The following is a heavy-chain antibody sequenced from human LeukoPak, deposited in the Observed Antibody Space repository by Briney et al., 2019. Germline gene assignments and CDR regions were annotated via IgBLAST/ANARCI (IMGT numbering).Heavy chain of an antibody. D-gene: IGHD3-22*01. CDR3: AKESYYDSSGSDY. J-gene: IGHJ4*02. Sequence: GGSLRLSCAASGFTFSSFAMNWVRQAPGKGLEWVSGIRGSGGITYYADSVKGRFTISRDNSRNTLYLQMNSLRAEDTAVYYCAKESYYDSSGSDYWGQGTLVTVSS. V-gene: IGHV3-23*01. CDR1: GFTFSSFA. CDR2: IRGSGGIT.